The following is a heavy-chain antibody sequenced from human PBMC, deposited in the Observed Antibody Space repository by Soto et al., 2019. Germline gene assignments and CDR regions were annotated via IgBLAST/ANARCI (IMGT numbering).Heavy chain of an antibody. V-gene: IGHV5-51*01. J-gene: IGHJ6*02. CDR1: GYSFTSYW. CDR2: IYPGDSDT. Sequence: GESLKISCKGSGYSFTSYWIVGLRQMPGKGLEWMGIIYPGDSDTRYSPSFQGQVTISADKSISTAYLQWSSLKASDTAMYYCTRLLQDIVVVPAAIRPSYFAYGMDVWGQGTTVTVSS. CDR3: TRLLQDIVVVPAAIRPSYFAYGMDV. D-gene: IGHD2-2*01.